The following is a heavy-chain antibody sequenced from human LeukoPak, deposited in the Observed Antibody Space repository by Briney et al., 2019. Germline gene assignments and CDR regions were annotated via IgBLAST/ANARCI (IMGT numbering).Heavy chain of an antibody. CDR3: ARSGYSNRWDGVDY. Sequence: GESLKISCKGSGYTFTNYWIGWVRQMPGKGLEFMGIIYPGDSDTRYSPSFQGQVTISVDKSINTAYLQWSSLKASDSAMYYCARSGYSNRWDGVDYWGQGTLVTVSS. CDR1: GYTFTNYW. J-gene: IGHJ4*02. V-gene: IGHV5-51*01. CDR2: IYPGDSDT. D-gene: IGHD2/OR15-2a*01.